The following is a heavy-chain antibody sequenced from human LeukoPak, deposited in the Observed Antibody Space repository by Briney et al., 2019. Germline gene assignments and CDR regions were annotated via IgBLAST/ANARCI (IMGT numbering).Heavy chain of an antibody. J-gene: IGHJ4*02. D-gene: IGHD1-26*01. V-gene: IGHV3-30*18. CDR2: ISYDGSNK. CDR1: GFTFSSYG. Sequence: PGGSLRLSCAASGFTFSSYGMHWVRQAPGKGLEWVAVISYDGSNKYYADSVKGRFTISRDNSKNTLYLQMNSLRAEDTAVYYCAKDVPELYFDYWGQGTLVTVSS. CDR3: AKDVPELYFDY.